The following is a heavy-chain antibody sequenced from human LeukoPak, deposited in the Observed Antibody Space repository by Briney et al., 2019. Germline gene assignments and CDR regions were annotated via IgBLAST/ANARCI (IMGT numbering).Heavy chain of an antibody. CDR2: MNPNSGNT. CDR3: AILEGDVDTAITS. V-gene: IGHV1-8*01. CDR1: GYTFTSYD. J-gene: IGHJ5*02. D-gene: IGHD5-18*01. Sequence: ASVKVSCKASGYTFTSYDINWVRQATGQGLEWMGWMNPNSGNTGYAQKFQGRVTMTRNTSIGTAYMELSSLRPEDTAVYYCAILEGDVDTAITSWGQGTLVTVSS.